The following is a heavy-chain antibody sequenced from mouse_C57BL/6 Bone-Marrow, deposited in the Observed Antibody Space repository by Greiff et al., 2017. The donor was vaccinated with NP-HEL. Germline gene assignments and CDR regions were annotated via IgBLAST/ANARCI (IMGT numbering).Heavy chain of an antibody. J-gene: IGHJ2*01. D-gene: IGHD4-1*02. Sequence: EVKLVESGGDLVKPGGSLKLSCAASGFTFSSYGMSWVRQTPDTRLEWVATISSGGSYTYYPDSVKGRCTISRDNAKNNLYLQMSSLKSEVTAMYYYARISSTGTNFDYWGQSTTLTVSS. CDR1: GFTFSSYG. CDR3: ARISSTGTNFDY. V-gene: IGHV5-6*01. CDR2: ISSGGSYT.